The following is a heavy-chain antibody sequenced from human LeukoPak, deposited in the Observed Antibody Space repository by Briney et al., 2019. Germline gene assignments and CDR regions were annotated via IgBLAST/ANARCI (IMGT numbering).Heavy chain of an antibody. CDR1: GFTFSSYS. V-gene: IGHV3-21*01. CDR2: ISSSSSYI. D-gene: IGHD3-10*01. J-gene: IGHJ3*02. Sequence: GGSLRLSCAASGFTFSSYSMNWVRQAPGKGLEWVSSISSSSSYIYYADSVKGRFTISRDNAKNSLYLQMNSLRAEDTAVYYCARPIWFGELFDAFDIWGQGTMVTVSS. CDR3: ARPIWFGELFDAFDI.